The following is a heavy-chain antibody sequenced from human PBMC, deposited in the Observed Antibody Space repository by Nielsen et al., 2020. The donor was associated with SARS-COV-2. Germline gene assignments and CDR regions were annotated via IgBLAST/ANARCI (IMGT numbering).Heavy chain of an antibody. D-gene: IGHD6-13*01. J-gene: IGHJ4*02. CDR1: GFTFSGSA. V-gene: IGHV3-73*01. CDR2: IRSKANSYAT. Sequence: GGSLRLSCAASGFTFSGSAMHWVRQASGKGLEWVGRIRSKANSYATAYAASVKGRFTISRDDSKNTAYLQMNSLKTEDTAVYYCTRPGSSWYDYWGQGTLVTVSS. CDR3: TRPGSSWYDY.